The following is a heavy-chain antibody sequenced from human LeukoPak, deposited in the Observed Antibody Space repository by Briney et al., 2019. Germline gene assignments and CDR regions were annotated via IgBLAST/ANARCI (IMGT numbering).Heavy chain of an antibody. CDR2: ISSSSSTI. J-gene: IGHJ4*02. V-gene: IGHV3-48*01. CDR3: VRDNPRCCGVIPSNIHDY. CDR1: GFTFSSYG. D-gene: IGHD2-21*01. Sequence: GGSLRLSCAGSGFTFSSYGMSWVRQAPGKGLEWVSYISSSSSTIYYADSVKGRFTISRDNAKNSLYLQMNSLRAEDTAVYYCVRDNPRCCGVIPSNIHDYWGQGTLVTVSS.